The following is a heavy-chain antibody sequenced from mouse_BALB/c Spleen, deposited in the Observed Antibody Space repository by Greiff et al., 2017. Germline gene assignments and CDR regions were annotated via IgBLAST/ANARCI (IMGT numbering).Heavy chain of an antibody. CDR3: AIYYYGSSAWFAY. D-gene: IGHD1-1*01. J-gene: IGHJ3*01. Sequence: EVKLVESGGGLVQPGGSLKLSCAASGFTFSSYGMSWVRQTPDKRLELVATINSNGGSTYYPDSVKGRFTISRDNAKNTLYLQMSSLKSEDTAMYYCAIYYYGSSAWFAYWGQGTLVTVSA. CDR1: GFTFSSYG. CDR2: INSNGGST. V-gene: IGHV5-6-3*01.